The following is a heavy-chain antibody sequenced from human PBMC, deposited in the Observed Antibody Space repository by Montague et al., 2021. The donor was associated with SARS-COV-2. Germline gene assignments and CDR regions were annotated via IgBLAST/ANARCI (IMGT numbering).Heavy chain of an antibody. J-gene: IGHJ6*02. CDR1: GCSISNYY. Sequence: SETLSLTCTVSGCSISNYYWSWIRQPPGRGLQWIGYIYYSGSTDYCPSLKRRVTISLDTSKNQFSLKVTSVTAADTAVYYCARGGGYYNYGLDVWGPGTTVTISS. D-gene: IGHD3-22*01. CDR3: ARGGGYYNYGLDV. V-gene: IGHV4-59*01. CDR2: IYYSGST.